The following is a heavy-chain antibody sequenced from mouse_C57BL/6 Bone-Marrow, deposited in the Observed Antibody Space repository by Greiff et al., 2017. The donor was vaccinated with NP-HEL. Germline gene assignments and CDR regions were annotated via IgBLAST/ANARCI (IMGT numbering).Heavy chain of an antibody. V-gene: IGHV5-15*01. CDR2: ISNLAYSI. J-gene: IGHJ4*01. Sequence: EVKLQESGGGLVQPGGSLKLSCAASGFTFSDYGMAWVRQAPRKGPEWVAFISNLAYSIYYAYTVTGRFTISRENAKNTLYLEMSSLRSEDTAMYYCARGDYYYYAMDYWGQGTSVTVSS. D-gene: IGHD2-4*01. CDR3: ARGDYYYYAMDY. CDR1: GFTFSDYG.